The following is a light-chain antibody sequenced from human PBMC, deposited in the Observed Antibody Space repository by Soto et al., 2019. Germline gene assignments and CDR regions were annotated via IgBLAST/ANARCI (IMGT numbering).Light chain of an antibody. Sequence: QSVLTQPPSASGTPGQRVTISCSGSSSNIGRDYVYWYQQLPGTAPKLLIYTNNQRPSGVPDRFSGSKSGTSASLAISGLRSEDEADYYWAAWDDSLSGWVFGGGTKLTVL. CDR3: AAWDDSLSGWV. J-gene: IGLJ3*02. V-gene: IGLV1-47*02. CDR1: SSNIGRDY. CDR2: TNN.